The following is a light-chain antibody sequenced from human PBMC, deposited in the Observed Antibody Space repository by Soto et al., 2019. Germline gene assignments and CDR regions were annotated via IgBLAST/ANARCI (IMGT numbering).Light chain of an antibody. CDR2: EVS. CDR3: ISYTRTNTRV. J-gene: IGLJ2*01. V-gene: IGLV2-14*01. CDR1: SSDVGGYKY. Sequence: QSALTQPASVSGSPGQSITISCTGTSSDVGGYKYVSWYQHHPGKAPKLMIYEVSNRPSGVSNRFSGSKSGNTASLTISGLQAEDEADYYCISYTRTNTRVFGGGTQLTVL.